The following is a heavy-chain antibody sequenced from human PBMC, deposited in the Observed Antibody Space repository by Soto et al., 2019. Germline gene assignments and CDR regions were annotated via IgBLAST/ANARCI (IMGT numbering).Heavy chain of an antibody. CDR1: GFTFNPYA. D-gene: IGHD3-9*01. V-gene: IGHV3-30-3*01. J-gene: IGHJ4*02. CDR2: ISDDGNNK. CDR3: VRGGVRHFAWVGDY. Sequence: QVQLVESGGGVVQPGRSLRLSCAASGFTFNPYAMHWVRQAPGKGLEWVAVISDDGNNKYCADSVKGRFTISRDNSKNTLYLQMNSLRAEDTAVYYCVRGGVRHFAWVGDYWGQGTLATVSS.